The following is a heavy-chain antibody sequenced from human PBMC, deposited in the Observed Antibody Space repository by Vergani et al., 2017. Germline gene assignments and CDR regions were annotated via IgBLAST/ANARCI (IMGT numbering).Heavy chain of an antibody. CDR3: ARSHYQRLVRFAFDY. CDR1: GGSISSGSSY. J-gene: IGHJ4*02. Sequence: QVQLQESGPGLVKPSQTLSLTCTVSGGSISSGSSYWNWIRQPAGKGLEWIGRIYTSENTNYNPSLKSRVTISVDTSKNQFSLKLSSVTAADTAVYYCARSHYQRLVRFAFDYWGQGTLVTVSS. D-gene: IGHD6-13*01. CDR2: IYTSENT. V-gene: IGHV4-61*02.